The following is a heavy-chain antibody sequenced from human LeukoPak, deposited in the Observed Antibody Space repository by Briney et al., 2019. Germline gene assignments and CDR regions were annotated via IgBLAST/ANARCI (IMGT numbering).Heavy chain of an antibody. V-gene: IGHV3-72*01. CDR3: ARDPSLNL. D-gene: IGHD1-14*01. Sequence: GGSLRLACAASGFTFTSYAMDWVRQAPGKGLEWVGRTRNKANSYTTEYAASVKGRFTISRDDSKNSLYLEMNSLKTEDTAVYYCARDPSLNLWGKGTTVTFSS. J-gene: IGHJ6*04. CDR1: GFTFTSYA. CDR2: TRNKANSYTT.